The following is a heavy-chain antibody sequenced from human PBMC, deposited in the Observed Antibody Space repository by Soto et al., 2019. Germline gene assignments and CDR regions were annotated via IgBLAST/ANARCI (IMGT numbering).Heavy chain of an antibody. D-gene: IGHD3-3*01. V-gene: IGHV3-66*01. CDR3: ASTLEWLYLGYYYMDV. CDR1: GFTVSSNY. Sequence: EVQLVESGGGLVQPGGSLRLSCAASGFTVSSNYMSWVRQAPGEGLEWVSVIYSGGSTYYADSVKGRFTISRDNSKNTLYLQMNSLRAEDTAVYYCASTLEWLYLGYYYMDVWGKGTTVTVSS. CDR2: IYSGGST. J-gene: IGHJ6*03.